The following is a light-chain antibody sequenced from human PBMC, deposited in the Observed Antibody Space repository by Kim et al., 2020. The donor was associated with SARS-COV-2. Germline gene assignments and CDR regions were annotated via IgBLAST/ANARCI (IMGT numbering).Light chain of an antibody. CDR2: AAS. J-gene: IGKJ1*01. CDR1: QDISNY. Sequence: AAVGDRVTITCRASQDISNYLGWFQLKPGKAPKLLSYAASALQPGVPSRFSGSGSGTDFTLTVTSLQPEDVATYYCQKCDSAPWTFGQGTKVDIK. CDR3: QKCDSAPWT. V-gene: IGKV1-27*01.